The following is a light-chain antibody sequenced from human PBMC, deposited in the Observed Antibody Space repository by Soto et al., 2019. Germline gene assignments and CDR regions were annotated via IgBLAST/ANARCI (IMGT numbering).Light chain of an antibody. CDR1: SSDVGGYNY. J-gene: IGLJ3*02. V-gene: IGLV2-14*01. CDR2: EVN. CDR3: TSYTSSSTWV. Sequence: QSALTQPASVSGSPGQSITISCTGTSSDVGGYNYVSWYQQHPGKVPKLVIFEVNNRPSGISTRFSGSKSGNMASLTISGLLAEDEADYYCTSYTSSSTWVFGGGTKLTVL.